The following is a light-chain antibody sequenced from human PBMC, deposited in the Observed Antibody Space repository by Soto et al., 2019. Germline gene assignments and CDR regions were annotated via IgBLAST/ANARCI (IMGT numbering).Light chain of an antibody. CDR2: KAS. Sequence: DIQMTQSPSTLSASVGDRVTIACRASQSISSWLAWYQQKPGKAPHLLIYKASTLEVGVPSRFSGSESGTEFTLTIASLQPADFATYYCQQYHTYPITFGQGTRLE. V-gene: IGKV1-5*03. J-gene: IGKJ5*01. CDR1: QSISSW. CDR3: QQYHTYPIT.